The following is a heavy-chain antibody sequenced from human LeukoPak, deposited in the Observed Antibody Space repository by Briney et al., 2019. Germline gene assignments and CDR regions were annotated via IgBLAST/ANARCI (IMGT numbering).Heavy chain of an antibody. CDR3: AKPIAAAAEGGEGFF. V-gene: IGHV3-23*01. CDR2: ISGSGGST. Sequence: GGSLRLSCAASGFTFSSYAMSWVRQAPGKGLECVSAISGSGGSTYYADSVKGRFTISRDNSKNTLYLQMNSLRAEDTAVYHCAKPIAAAAEGGEGFFWSQGTLDTVSS. J-gene: IGHJ4*02. D-gene: IGHD6-13*01. CDR1: GFTFSSYA.